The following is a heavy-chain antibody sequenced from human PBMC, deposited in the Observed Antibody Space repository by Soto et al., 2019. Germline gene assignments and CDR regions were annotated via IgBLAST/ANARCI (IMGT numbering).Heavy chain of an antibody. CDR2: ISAYNGNT. CDR3: ARTYSPVDH. D-gene: IGHD6-13*01. J-gene: IGHJ4*02. Sequence: QVQLVQSGAEVKKPGASVKVSCKASGYTFTSYGISWVRQAPVQGLEWMGWISAYNGNTNYAQKLQGRVTMTTDTSTRTAHMELRRLRSDGTAVYYCARTYSPVDHWGQGTLVTVSS. V-gene: IGHV1-18*01. CDR1: GYTFTSYG.